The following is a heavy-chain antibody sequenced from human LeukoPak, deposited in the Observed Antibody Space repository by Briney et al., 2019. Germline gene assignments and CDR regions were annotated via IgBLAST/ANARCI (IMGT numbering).Heavy chain of an antibody. CDR2: IMPLFGTA. J-gene: IGHJ5*02. V-gene: IGHV1-69*05. CDR3: ARDVHGDYGSGWFDP. Sequence: SVKVSCKTSGGTFNNSAISWVRQAPGQGLEWLGGIMPLFGTAGYAQKFQGRVTITKDESTRTVYWELTSLTSDDTAVYYCARDVHGDYGSGWFDPWGQGTLVSVSS. D-gene: IGHD4-17*01. CDR1: GGTFNNSA.